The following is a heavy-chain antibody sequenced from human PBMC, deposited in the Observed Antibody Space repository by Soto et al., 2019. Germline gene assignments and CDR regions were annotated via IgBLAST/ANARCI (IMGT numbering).Heavy chain of an antibody. D-gene: IGHD4-17*01. J-gene: IGHJ4*02. Sequence: DVQLVESGGVLVQPGGSLRLSCAASGFTFSNSWMHWVRQVSGKGLGWVSRINADGTSTSYADSVKGRFTISRANAKNTQYLHVNSLRAEDTAVFYSVKVLARRVVVLRCYLDSWGQGSLVTVSS. CDR3: VKVLARRVVVLRCYLDS. V-gene: IGHV3-74*01. CDR1: GFTFSNSW. CDR2: INADGTST.